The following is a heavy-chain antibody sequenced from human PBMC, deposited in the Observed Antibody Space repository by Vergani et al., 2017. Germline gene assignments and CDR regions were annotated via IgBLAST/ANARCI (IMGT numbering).Heavy chain of an antibody. J-gene: IGHJ4*02. CDR2: IYYSGST. V-gene: IGHV4-39*01. CDR1: GGSISSSSYY. Sequence: QLQLQESGPGLVKPSETLSLTCTVSGGSISSSSYYWGWIRQPPGKGLEWIGSIYYSGSTYYNPSLKSRVTISVDTSKNQFSLELSSVTAADTAVYYCARHDQQLVTFDYWGQGTLVTVSS. D-gene: IGHD6-6*01. CDR3: ARHDQQLVTFDY.